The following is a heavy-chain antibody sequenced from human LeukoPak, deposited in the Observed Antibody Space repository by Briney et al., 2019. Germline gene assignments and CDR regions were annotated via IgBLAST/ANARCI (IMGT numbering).Heavy chain of an antibody. CDR1: GYTFTSYY. Sequence: SVKVSCKASGYTFTSYYLHWVRQAPGQGLEWMGGIIPIFGTANYAQKFQGRVTITADESTSTAYMELSSLRSEDTAVYYCARAGVAAPKRSRVYYYYYMDVWGKGTTVTISS. D-gene: IGHD6-19*01. V-gene: IGHV1-69*13. J-gene: IGHJ6*03. CDR3: ARAGVAAPKRSRVYYYYYMDV. CDR2: IIPIFGTA.